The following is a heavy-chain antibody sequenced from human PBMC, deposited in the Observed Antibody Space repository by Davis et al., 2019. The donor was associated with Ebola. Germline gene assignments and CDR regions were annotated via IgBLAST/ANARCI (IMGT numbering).Heavy chain of an antibody. J-gene: IGHJ4*02. CDR3: AVAVRFLEWFPFDY. V-gene: IGHV3-9*01. CDR2: ISWNSVDI. D-gene: IGHD3-3*01. CDR1: GFTFDDYA. Sequence: GGSLRLSCAASGFTFDDYAMHWVRQAPGKGLEWVSGISWNSVDIAYADSVKGRFTVSRDNAKNSLYLQMNSLRAEDTAVYYCAVAVRFLEWFPFDYWGQGTLVTVSS.